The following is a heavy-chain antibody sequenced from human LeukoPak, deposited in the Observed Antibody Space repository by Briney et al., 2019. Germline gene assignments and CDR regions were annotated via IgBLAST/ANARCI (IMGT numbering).Heavy chain of an antibody. V-gene: IGHV3-23*01. CDR2: ISGSGYYS. CDR1: GFTFSSYG. Sequence: GGSLRLSCAASGFTFSSYGMHWVRQAPGKGLEWVSVISGSGYYSYYADSVKGRFTVSRDNSKTTLYLQMNSLRADDTAVYYCAKGGPTGSNYFDFWGQGTLVTVSS. CDR3: AKGGPTGSNYFDF. D-gene: IGHD1-26*01. J-gene: IGHJ4*02.